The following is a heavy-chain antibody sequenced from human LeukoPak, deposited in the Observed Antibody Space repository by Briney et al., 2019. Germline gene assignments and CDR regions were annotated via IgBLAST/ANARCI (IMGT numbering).Heavy chain of an antibody. V-gene: IGHV3-30*18. Sequence: GGSLRLSCAASGFTFSSYGMHWVRQAPGKGLEWVAVISYDGSNKYYADSVKGRFTISRDNSKNTLYLQMNSPRAEDTAVYYCAKGHLTYCSSTSCYVGDWFDPWGQGTLVTVSS. CDR3: AKGHLTYCSSTSCYVGDWFDP. D-gene: IGHD2-2*01. CDR2: ISYDGSNK. CDR1: GFTFSSYG. J-gene: IGHJ5*02.